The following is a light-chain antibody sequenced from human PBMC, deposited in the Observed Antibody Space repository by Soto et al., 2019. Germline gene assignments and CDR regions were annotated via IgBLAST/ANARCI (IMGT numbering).Light chain of an antibody. CDR2: RNN. CDR1: NSNFGNHY. J-gene: IGLJ2*01. V-gene: IGLV1-47*01. Sequence: QSVLTQPPSASGTPGQRVTISCSGSNSNFGNHYVYWYQQLPGAAPKLLVYRNNQRPSGVPDRFSGSMSGTSTSLAIIGLRSEDEADYYCAAWDDSLSGPVFGGGTKLTVL. CDR3: AAWDDSLSGPV.